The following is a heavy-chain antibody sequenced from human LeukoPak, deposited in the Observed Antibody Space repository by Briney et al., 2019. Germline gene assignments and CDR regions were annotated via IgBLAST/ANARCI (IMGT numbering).Heavy chain of an antibody. V-gene: IGHV4-39*07. CDR3: ARVGVQLWSPPDY. CDR2: IYYSGGI. D-gene: IGHD5-18*01. J-gene: IGHJ4*02. CDR1: GGSISSSTYY. Sequence: KTSETLSLTCTVSGGSISSSTYYWGWIRQPPGKGLEWIGSIYYSGGIYYNPSLQSRVTISVDTSKNQFSLKLSSVTVADTAVYYCARVGVQLWSPPDYWGQGTLVTVSS.